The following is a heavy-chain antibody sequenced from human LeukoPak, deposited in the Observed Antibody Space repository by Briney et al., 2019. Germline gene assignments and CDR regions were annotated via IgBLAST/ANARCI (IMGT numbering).Heavy chain of an antibody. CDR2: INQKGRKK. V-gene: IGHV3-7*01. Sequence: PGGSRRPSCAASGFTFISYWRSGVRQAPGKGLEGGAKINQKGRKKYFVDSVKGRFTISRDNAKNSLYLQMNSLRVEDTAVYYCARDRVTMIRGVRILDYYYYYMDVWGKGTTVTISS. CDR3: ARDRVTMIRGVRILDYYYYYMDV. CDR1: GFTFISYW. D-gene: IGHD3-10*01. J-gene: IGHJ6*03.